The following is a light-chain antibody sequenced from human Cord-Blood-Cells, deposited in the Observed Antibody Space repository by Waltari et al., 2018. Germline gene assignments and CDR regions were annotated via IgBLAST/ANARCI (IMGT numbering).Light chain of an antibody. V-gene: IGKV1-5*01. CDR3: QQYNSYSRT. J-gene: IGKJ1*01. CDR1: QSISSW. CDR2: DAS. Sequence: DIQMTQSPSTLSASVGDRVTLTCRASQSISSWLAWYQQKHGKAPKLLIYDASSLESGVPSRFSGSGSGTEFTLTISSLQPDDFATYYCQQYNSYSRTFGQGTKVEIK.